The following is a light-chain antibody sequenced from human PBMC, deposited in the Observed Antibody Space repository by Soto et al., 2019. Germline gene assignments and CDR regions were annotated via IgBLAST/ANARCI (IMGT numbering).Light chain of an antibody. CDR3: CSYAGSSTYVV. CDR2: EGS. J-gene: IGLJ2*01. V-gene: IGLV2-23*01. CDR1: SSDVGSYNL. Sequence: QSALTQPASVSGSPGQSITISCTGTSSDVGSYNLVSWYQQHPGKAPNLMIYEGSKRPSGVSNRFSGSKSGNTAPLTISGLQAEDEADYYCCSYAGSSTYVVFGGGTKLTVL.